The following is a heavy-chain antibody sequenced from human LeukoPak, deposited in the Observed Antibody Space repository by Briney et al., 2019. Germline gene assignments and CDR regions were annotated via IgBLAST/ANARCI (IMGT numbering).Heavy chain of an antibody. CDR1: GGSISSYY. CDR3: ARAGSGWYDLYYFDY. Sequence: SETLSLTCTVSGGSISSYYWSWIRQPAGKGLEWIGRIYTSGSTNYNPSLKSRVTVSVDTSKNQFSLKLTSVTAADTAVYYCARAGSGWYDLYYFDYWGQGTLVTVSS. D-gene: IGHD6-19*01. V-gene: IGHV4-4*07. CDR2: IYTSGST. J-gene: IGHJ4*02.